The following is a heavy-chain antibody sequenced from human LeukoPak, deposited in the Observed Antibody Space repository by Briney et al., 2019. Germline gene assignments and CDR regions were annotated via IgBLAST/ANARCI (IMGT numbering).Heavy chain of an antibody. Sequence: GGSLRLSCAASGFTFSSYEMTWVRQAPGKGLEWVSYISSSGRTLSYVDSVKGRFAIARDNAKNSLYLQMNSLRAEDTAIYYCAREGKDYYYMDVWGKGTTVTVSS. CDR2: ISSSGRTL. J-gene: IGHJ6*03. CDR1: GFTFSSYE. CDR3: AREGKDYYYMDV. V-gene: IGHV3-48*03.